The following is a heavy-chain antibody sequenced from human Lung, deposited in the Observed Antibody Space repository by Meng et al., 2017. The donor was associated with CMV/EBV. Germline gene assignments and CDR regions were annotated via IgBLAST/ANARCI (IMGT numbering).Heavy chain of an antibody. J-gene: IGHJ4*02. Sequence: GESXKISCAASGFIFSSYGMHWVRQAPGKGLEWVAVIWYDGSEKYYADSVKGRFIISRDNSRNMLYLQMSSLRAEDTAVYYCAKGAGSVGSIHFDDWGQGXLVTVSS. CDR1: GFIFSSYG. CDR3: AKGAGSVGSIHFDD. V-gene: IGHV3-33*06. D-gene: IGHD1-26*01. CDR2: IWYDGSEK.